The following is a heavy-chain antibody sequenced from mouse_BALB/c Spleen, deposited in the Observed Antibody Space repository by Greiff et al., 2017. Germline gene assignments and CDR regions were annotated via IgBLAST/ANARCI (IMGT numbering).Heavy chain of an antibody. CDR3: ARNGYYAMDY. CDR2: IYPGDGDT. V-gene: IGHV1-82*01. Sequence: VQLVESGPELVKPGASVKISCKASGYAFSSSWMNWVKQRPGQGLEWIGRIYPGDGDTNYNGKFKGKATLTADKSSSTAYMQLSSLTSVDSAVYFCARNGYYAMDYWGQGTSVTVSS. CDR1: GYAFSSSW. J-gene: IGHJ4*01.